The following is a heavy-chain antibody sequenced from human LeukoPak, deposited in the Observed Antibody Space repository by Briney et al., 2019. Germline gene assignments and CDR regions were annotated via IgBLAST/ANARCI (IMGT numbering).Heavy chain of an antibody. CDR2: INVGNGNT. CDR3: ARTSLSACDY. CDR1: GYTFTMFG. V-gene: IGHV1-3*01. Sequence: ASVKVSCKASGYTFTMFGIHWVRQAPGQRPEWMGWINVGNGNTKYSQKFRDRVTIARETSASTAYMELNSLTFEDTAVYYCARTSLSACDYWGQGTLVTVSS. J-gene: IGHJ4*02. D-gene: IGHD3-16*02.